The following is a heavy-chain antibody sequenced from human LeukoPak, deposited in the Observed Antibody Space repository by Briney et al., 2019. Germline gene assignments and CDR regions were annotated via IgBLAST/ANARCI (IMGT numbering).Heavy chain of an antibody. J-gene: IGHJ4*02. Sequence: SETLSLTCTVSGGSISSSTYYWGWIRQPPGKGLEWIGTFYYSGSPYYNPSLKRRVTISVDTSKNQFSLKLRSVTAADTAVYYCASLAPGRQVVVITPGSVRYWGQGTLVTVSS. V-gene: IGHV4-39*07. D-gene: IGHD3-22*01. CDR3: ASLAPGRQVVVITPGSVRY. CDR1: GGSISSSTYY. CDR2: FYYSGSP.